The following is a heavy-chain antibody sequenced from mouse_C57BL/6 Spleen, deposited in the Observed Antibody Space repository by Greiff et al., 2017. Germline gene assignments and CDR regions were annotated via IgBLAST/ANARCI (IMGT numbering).Heavy chain of an antibody. CDR3: ARDYGSSEWYFDV. CDR2: INPGSGGT. V-gene: IGHV1-54*01. CDR1: GYAFTNYL. J-gene: IGHJ1*03. Sequence: QVQLQQSGAELVRPGTSVKVSCKASGYAFTNYLIEWVKQRPGQGLEWIGVINPGSGGTNYNEKFKGKATLTADKSSSTAYMQLSSLTSEDSAVYFCARDYGSSEWYFDVWGTGTTVTVSS. D-gene: IGHD1-1*01.